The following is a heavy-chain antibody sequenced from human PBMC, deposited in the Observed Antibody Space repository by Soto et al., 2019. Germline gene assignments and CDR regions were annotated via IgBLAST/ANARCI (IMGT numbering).Heavy chain of an antibody. Sequence: SVKVSCKASGGTFSSYAISWVRQAPGQGLEWMGGIIPIFGTANYAQKFQGRVTITADESTSTAYMELSSLRSEDTAVYYCARPSEGGRGNHPRYFDYWGQGTLVTSPQ. CDR2: IIPIFGTA. CDR1: GGTFSSYA. CDR3: ARPSEGGRGNHPRYFDY. J-gene: IGHJ4*02. V-gene: IGHV1-69*13. D-gene: IGHD2-15*01.